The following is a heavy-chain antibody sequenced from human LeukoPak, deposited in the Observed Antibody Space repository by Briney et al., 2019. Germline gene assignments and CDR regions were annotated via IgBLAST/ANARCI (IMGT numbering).Heavy chain of an antibody. Sequence: GGSLRLSCAASGFTFSSYWMSWVRQAPGKGLEWVANMNRDGSEKNYVDSIKGRFTISRDNAANSLYLQMNSLRVEDTAVYYCARDGGIIRFGGQDVWGQGTTVIVS. CDR1: GFTFSSYW. CDR2: MNRDGSEK. V-gene: IGHV3-7*01. D-gene: IGHD3-16*01. J-gene: IGHJ6*02. CDR3: ARDGGIIRFGGQDV.